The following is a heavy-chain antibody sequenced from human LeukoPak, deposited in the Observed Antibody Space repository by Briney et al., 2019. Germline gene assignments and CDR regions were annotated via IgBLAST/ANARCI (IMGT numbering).Heavy chain of an antibody. CDR1: GFTVSSNY. D-gene: IGHD3-16*01. J-gene: IGHJ4*02. V-gene: IGHV3-66*01. CDR2: IYSGGST. Sequence: PGGSLRLSCAASGFTVSSNYMNWVRQAPGKGLEWVSVIYSGGSTYYADSVKGRFTISRDNSKNTLYLLLNSLRAEDTAIYYCAKERRGAFDYWGQGTLVTVSS. CDR3: AKERRGAFDY.